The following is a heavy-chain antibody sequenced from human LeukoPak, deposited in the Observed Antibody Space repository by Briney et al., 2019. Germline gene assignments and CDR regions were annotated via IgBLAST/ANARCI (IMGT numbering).Heavy chain of an antibody. J-gene: IGHJ5*02. Sequence: ASVKVPCKAFGYTFNTYGIIWVRQAPGQGPQWMGWVNTDTGDTYYAQNLQGRVAMTRDTSTSTAYMELMSLRSDDTAVYYCARKRCKGACYLFDPWGQGTLVTVSS. CDR1: GYTFNTYG. CDR3: ARKRCKGACYLFDP. D-gene: IGHD2-21*02. V-gene: IGHV1-18*01. CDR2: VNTDTGDT.